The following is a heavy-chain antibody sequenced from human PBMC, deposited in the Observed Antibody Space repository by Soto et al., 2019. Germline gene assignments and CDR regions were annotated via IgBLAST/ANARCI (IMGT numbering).Heavy chain of an antibody. CDR2: IDWDDDK. D-gene: IGHD6-25*01. Sequence: SGPTLVNPTPTLKLTCTFSGFSLSTSGMRVSWIRQPPGKALEWLARIDWDDDKFYSTCLKTRITISRDTSKNQVFLPISNMDPSDPAPYFCPRSHSGFPIDLDYCGQLPLVAVSS. V-gene: IGHV2-70*04. CDR3: PRSHSGFPIDLDY. J-gene: IGHJ4*02. CDR1: GFSLSTSGMR.